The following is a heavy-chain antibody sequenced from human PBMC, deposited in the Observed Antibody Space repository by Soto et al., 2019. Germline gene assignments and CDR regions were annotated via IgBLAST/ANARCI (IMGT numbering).Heavy chain of an antibody. CDR3: GLGPLSNATTIAY. CDR2: INPSGGST. Sequence: PGQGLEWMGIINPSGGSTNYLQKFQGRVTMTRDTSTSTVYMELSSLRSEDTAVYYCGLGPLSNATTIAYWGKGTLDTVSP. J-gene: IGHJ4*02. D-gene: IGHD4-4*01. V-gene: IGHV1-46*01.